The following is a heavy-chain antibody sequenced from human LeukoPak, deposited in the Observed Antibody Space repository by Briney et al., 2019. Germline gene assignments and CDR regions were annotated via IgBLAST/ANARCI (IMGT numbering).Heavy chain of an antibody. V-gene: IGHV3-33*01. CDR1: GFNFGSHG. CDR3: ARALRANTYYYGMDV. CDR2: IWYDGSRT. Sequence: PGGSLRLSCAASGFNFGSHGMNWVRQAPGKGLEWVALIWYDGSRTYYADSVKGRCTISRDNSMNTLYLQMNRLRAGDTAIYYCARALRANTYYYGMDVWGQGTTATVSS. J-gene: IGHJ6*02.